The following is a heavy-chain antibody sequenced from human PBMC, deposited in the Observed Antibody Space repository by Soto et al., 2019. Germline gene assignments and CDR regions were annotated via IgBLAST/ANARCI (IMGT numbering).Heavy chain of an antibody. Sequence: QVQLVESGGGVVQPGRSLRLSCAASGFTFSSYGMHWVRQAPGKGLEWVAVIWYDGSNKYYADSVKGRFTISRDNSKNTLNLQMNRLRAEDTAVYYSARAGLYDILTPYGMDVWGHGTTVTVSS. CDR3: ARAGLYDILTPYGMDV. CDR1: GFTFSSYG. J-gene: IGHJ6*02. CDR2: IWYDGSNK. D-gene: IGHD3-9*01. V-gene: IGHV3-33*01.